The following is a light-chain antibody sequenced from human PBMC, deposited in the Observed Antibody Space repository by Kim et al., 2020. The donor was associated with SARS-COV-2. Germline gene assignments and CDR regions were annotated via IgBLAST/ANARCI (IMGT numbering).Light chain of an antibody. Sequence: SPGERATLSGRASQSISCNYLAWYQQKPGQAPRLLIYSASTRATGIPDRFSGSGSGTDFTLTINRLEPEDFAVYYCQQFGDSPRTFGQGTKVDIK. CDR3: QQFGDSPRT. V-gene: IGKV3-20*01. J-gene: IGKJ1*01. CDR1: QSISCNY. CDR2: SAS.